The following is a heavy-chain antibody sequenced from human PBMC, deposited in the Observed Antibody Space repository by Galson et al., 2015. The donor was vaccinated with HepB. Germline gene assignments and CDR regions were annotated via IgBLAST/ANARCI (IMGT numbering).Heavy chain of an antibody. D-gene: IGHD6-19*01. CDR3: ATVRSAWYYLDY. J-gene: IGHJ4*02. CDR1: GYTFTSYG. CDR2: ISAYNGNT. Sequence: SVKVSCKASGYTFTSYGISWVRQAPGQGLEWMGWISAYNGNTNYAQKLQGRVTMTTDTSTSTAYMELRSLRSDDTAVYYCATVRSAWYYLDYWGQGTLVTVSS. V-gene: IGHV1-18*01.